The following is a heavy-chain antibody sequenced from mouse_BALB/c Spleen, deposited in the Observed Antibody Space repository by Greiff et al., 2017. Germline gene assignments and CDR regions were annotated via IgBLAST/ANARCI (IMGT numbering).Heavy chain of an antibody. V-gene: IGHV2-2*02. CDR3: ARPYGNYVAWFAY. Sequence: VQVVESGPGLVQPSQSLSITCTVSGFSLTSYGVHWVRQSPGKGLEWLGVIWSGGSTDYNAAFISRLSISKDNSKSQVFFKMNSLQANDTAIYYCARPYGNYVAWFAYWGQGTLVTVSA. CDR2: IWSGGST. J-gene: IGHJ3*01. D-gene: IGHD2-1*01. CDR1: GFSLTSYG.